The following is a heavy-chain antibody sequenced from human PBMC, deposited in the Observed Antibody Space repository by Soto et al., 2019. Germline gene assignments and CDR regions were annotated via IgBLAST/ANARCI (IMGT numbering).Heavy chain of an antibody. D-gene: IGHD6-6*01. J-gene: IGHJ6*03. V-gene: IGHV1-18*01. CDR1: GYTFTNYG. CDR3: ARVRKLVGYFYYYMDV. Sequence: QVQLLQSGAEVKKPGASVKVSCKASGYTFTNYGITWVRQAPGQGLEWMGWISAYNGNTHYTQRLQGRVTMTTDTYTSTAYMELRGLRSDDTAVYYCARVRKLVGYFYYYMDVWGKGTTVTFSS. CDR2: ISAYNGNT.